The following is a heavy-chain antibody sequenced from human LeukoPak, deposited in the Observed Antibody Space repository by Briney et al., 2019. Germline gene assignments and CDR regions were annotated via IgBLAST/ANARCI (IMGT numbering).Heavy chain of an antibody. J-gene: IGHJ3*02. CDR3: ARESPPAAFDI. CDR2: IYTSGST. D-gene: IGHD2-2*01. Sequence: SETLSPTCIVSGGSISTYYWSWIRQPAGKGLEWIGRIYTSGSTNYNPSLKSRVTMSVDTSKNQFSLKLSSVTAADTAVYYCARESPPAAFDIWGQGTMVTVSS. CDR1: GGSISTYY. V-gene: IGHV4-4*07.